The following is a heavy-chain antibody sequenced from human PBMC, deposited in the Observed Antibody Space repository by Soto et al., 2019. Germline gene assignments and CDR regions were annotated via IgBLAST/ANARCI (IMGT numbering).Heavy chain of an antibody. V-gene: IGHV3-7*01. Sequence: PGGSLRLSCAASGFTFSTYWMSWVRQAPGKGLEWVANIKEDGSEKYYVDSVKGRFTISRDNAKNSLYLQMNSLGAEDTARYYCARAQDGFHYWGQGTLVTVSS. D-gene: IGHD4-17*01. CDR1: GFTFSTYW. CDR2: IKEDGSEK. J-gene: IGHJ4*02. CDR3: ARAQDGFHY.